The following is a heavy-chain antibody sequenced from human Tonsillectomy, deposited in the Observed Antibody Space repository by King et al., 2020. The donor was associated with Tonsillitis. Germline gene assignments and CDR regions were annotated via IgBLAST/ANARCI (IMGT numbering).Heavy chain of an antibody. V-gene: IGHV3-23*04. J-gene: IGHJ3*02. CDR3: AATYYYDSSGMSTHAFDI. CDR1: GFTFSSYA. D-gene: IGHD3-22*01. Sequence: VQLVESGGGLVQPGGSLRLSCAASGFTFSSYAMSWVRQAPGKGLEWVSAISGSGGITYYADSVKGRFTISRDNSKNTMYLQMNSLRAEDTDVYYCAATYYYDSSGMSTHAFDIWGQGTMVTVSS. CDR2: ISGSGGIT.